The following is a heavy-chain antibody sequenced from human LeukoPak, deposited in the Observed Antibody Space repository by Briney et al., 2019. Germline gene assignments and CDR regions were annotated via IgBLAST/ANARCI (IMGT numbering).Heavy chain of an antibody. CDR3: AREQKIRNLNWFDP. Sequence: SETLSLTCTVSGGSLSSYYWRWIRPPPGKGLEWIGYIYYSGSTNYNPSLKSRVTISVDTSKNQFSLKLSSVTAADTAVYYCAREQKIRNLNWFDPWGQGTLVTVSS. CDR2: IYYSGST. J-gene: IGHJ5*02. V-gene: IGHV4-59*01. CDR1: GGSLSSYY. D-gene: IGHD3-16*01.